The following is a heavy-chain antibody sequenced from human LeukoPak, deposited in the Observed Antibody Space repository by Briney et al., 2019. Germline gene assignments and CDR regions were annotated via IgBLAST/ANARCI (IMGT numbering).Heavy chain of an antibody. J-gene: IGHJ3*02. Sequence: GGSLRLSCAASGFTFSSYSMNWVRQAPGKGLEWISYIRGPSSTIYYADSGKGRFTISRDNAKNSLYLQMNSLRAEDTAVYYCAKDLRRRYYFGSGSRGGTFDIWGQGTMVTVSS. D-gene: IGHD3-10*01. CDR1: GFTFSSYS. CDR3: AKDLRRRYYFGSGSRGGTFDI. V-gene: IGHV3-48*01. CDR2: IRGPSSTI.